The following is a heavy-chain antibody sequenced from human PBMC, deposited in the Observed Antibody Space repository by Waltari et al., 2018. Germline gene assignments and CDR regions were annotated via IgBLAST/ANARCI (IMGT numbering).Heavy chain of an antibody. D-gene: IGHD3-16*01. CDR3: ARVDYVWGRHDTIDY. V-gene: IGHV3-48*03. J-gene: IGHJ4*02. CDR1: GFTSSSYE. CDR2: ISSSGSTI. Sequence: EVQLVESGGGLVQPGGSLRLSCAASGFTSSSYEMNWVRKAPGKGLEWVSYISSSGSTIYYADSVKGRFTISRDNAKNSLYLQMNSLRAEDTAVYYCARVDYVWGRHDTIDYWGQGTLVTVSS.